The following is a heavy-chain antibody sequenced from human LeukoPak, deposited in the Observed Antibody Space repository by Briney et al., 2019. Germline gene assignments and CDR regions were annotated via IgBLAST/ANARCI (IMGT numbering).Heavy chain of an antibody. J-gene: IGHJ4*02. D-gene: IGHD2-15*01. CDR3: APSVRSGGSYYFDY. CDR1: GYTFTSYG. V-gene: IGHV1-18*01. Sequence: ASVKVSCKAPGYTFTSYGISWVRQAPGQGLEWMGWISAYNGNTNYAQKLQGRVTMTTGTSTSTVNMELSSLRSEDTAVYYCAPSVRSGGSYYFDYWGQGTLVTVSS. CDR2: ISAYNGNT.